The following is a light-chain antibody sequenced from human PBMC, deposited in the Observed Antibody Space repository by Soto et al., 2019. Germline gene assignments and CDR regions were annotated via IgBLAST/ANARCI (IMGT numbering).Light chain of an antibody. CDR2: DAS. CDR1: QSVSRH. Sequence: EIVLAQCPATLSLSPGEGATLSCRASQSVSRHLAWYQQKPGQAPRLLIYDASNRATGIPARFSGSGSGTDFTLTISSLEPEDFAVYYCQQRNNWPPVTFAGRTKVDI. CDR3: QQRNNWPPVT. J-gene: IGKJ4*01. V-gene: IGKV3-11*01.